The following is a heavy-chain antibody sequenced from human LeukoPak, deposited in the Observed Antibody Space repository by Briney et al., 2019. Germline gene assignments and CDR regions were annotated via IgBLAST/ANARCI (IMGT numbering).Heavy chain of an antibody. J-gene: IGHJ3*02. V-gene: IGHV3-30*14. Sequence: GRSLRLSCAASGFTFSNYAMHWVRQPPGKGLEWMAVISYDGSKKDYADSVKGRFTISRDNSKNTLYLQMNSLRAEDTAVYYCARSYSSTWDDAFDIWGQGTMVTVSS. CDR1: GFTFSNYA. CDR2: ISYDGSKK. CDR3: ARSYSSTWDDAFDI. D-gene: IGHD6-13*01.